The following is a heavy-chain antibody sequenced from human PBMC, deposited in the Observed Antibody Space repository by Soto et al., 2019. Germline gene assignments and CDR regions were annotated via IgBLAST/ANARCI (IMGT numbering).Heavy chain of an antibody. CDR1: GYTFTNYY. V-gene: IGHV1-46*04. Sequence: ASVRVSCKASGYTFTNYYLHWVRQAPGQGLEWVGMINPSDRSASYAQKLRGRLTMDRDTSTTTVYMELSRLTFEDTAVYFCARDNSAANGVLDHWGQGTLVTVSS. CDR3: ARDNSAANGVLDH. CDR2: INPSDRSA. D-gene: IGHD1-1*01. J-gene: IGHJ4*02.